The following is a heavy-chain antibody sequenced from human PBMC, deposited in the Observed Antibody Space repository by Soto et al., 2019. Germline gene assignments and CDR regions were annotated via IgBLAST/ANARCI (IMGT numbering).Heavy chain of an antibody. CDR1: GFTFRNYG. D-gene: IGHD5-12*01. CDR2: VWYDGTNK. J-gene: IGHJ6*02. CDR3: ARDGDIEGGRPPKKYDMDV. V-gene: IGHV3-33*01. Sequence: QVQLVESGGGVVQTGWSLRLSCVASGFTFRNYGMHWVRQAPGKGLEWVATVWYDGTNKYYADSLKGRVTIYRDNSKNTVSLEMKRLRAEEKALYYCARDGDIEGGRPPKKYDMDVWGQGTTVTVSS.